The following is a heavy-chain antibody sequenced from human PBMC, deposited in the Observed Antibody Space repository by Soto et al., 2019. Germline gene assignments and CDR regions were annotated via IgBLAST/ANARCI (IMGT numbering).Heavy chain of an antibody. CDR1: GFTFSSFA. CDR3: ASVDSAAYIPNFDS. V-gene: IGHV3-23*01. Sequence: PGWALRLSCAASGFTFSSFATGWVRQAPGNGLEWVSTITGSGGSTVYADSVKGRFTISRDNSKNTLYLQMNSLRAEDTAIYYCASVDSAAYIPNFDSWGQGLLVTVSP. D-gene: IGHD2-15*01. J-gene: IGHJ4*02. CDR2: ITGSGGST.